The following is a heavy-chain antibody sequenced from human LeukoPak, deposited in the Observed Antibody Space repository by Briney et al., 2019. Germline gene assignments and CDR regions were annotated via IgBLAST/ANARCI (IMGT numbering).Heavy chain of an antibody. J-gene: IGHJ1*01. CDR3: ARPGIAAAGDTPGYFQH. Sequence: ASVKVSCKASGYTFTGYYMHWVRQAPGQGLEWMGRINPNNGGTNYAQKFQGRVTITADESTSTAYMELSSLRSEDTAVYYCARPGIAAAGDTPGYFQHWGQGTLVTVSS. D-gene: IGHD6-13*01. V-gene: IGHV1-2*06. CDR1: GYTFTGYY. CDR2: INPNNGGT.